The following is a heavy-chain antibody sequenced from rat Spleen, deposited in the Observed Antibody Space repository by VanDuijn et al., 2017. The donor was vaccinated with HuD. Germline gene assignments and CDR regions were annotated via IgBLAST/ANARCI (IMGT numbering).Heavy chain of an antibody. V-gene: IGHV2-72*01. Sequence: QVQLKESGPGLVQPSQTLSLTCTVSGFSLTSYHVSWVRQPPGKSLVWMGTIWAGGGTNYNSAVQSRLSISRDTSKSQVFLKMNSLQPEDTGTYYWARHVKYSSYGWFAYWGQGTLVTVSS. CDR1: GFSLTSYH. CDR3: ARHVKYSSYGWFAY. D-gene: IGHD1-8*01. CDR2: IWAGGGT. J-gene: IGHJ3*01.